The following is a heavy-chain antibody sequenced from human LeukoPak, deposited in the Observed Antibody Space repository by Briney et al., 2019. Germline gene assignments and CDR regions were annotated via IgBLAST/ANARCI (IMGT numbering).Heavy chain of an antibody. Sequence: SQTLSLTCTVSGGSISSGGYYWSWIRQHPGKGLEWIGYIYYSGSTYYNPSLRSRVTISVDTSKNQFSLKLSSVTAADTAVYYCARDVADDGWGAFDIWGQGTMVIVSS. J-gene: IGHJ3*02. D-gene: IGHD6-19*01. V-gene: IGHV4-31*03. CDR1: GGSISSGGYY. CDR3: ARDVADDGWGAFDI. CDR2: IYYSGST.